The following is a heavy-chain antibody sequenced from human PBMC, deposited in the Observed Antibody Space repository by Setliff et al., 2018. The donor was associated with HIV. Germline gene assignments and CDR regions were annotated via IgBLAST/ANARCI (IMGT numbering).Heavy chain of an antibody. V-gene: IGHV4-38-2*01. J-gene: IGHJ4*02. CDR2: INHSGST. CDR1: GYSISSGYY. CDR3: ARGSSYGPGDY. D-gene: IGHD5-18*01. Sequence: SETLSLTCAVSGYSISSGYYWGWIRQPPGKGLEWIGEINHSGSTNYNPSLKSRVTISVDTSKNQFSLKLSSVTAADAAVYYCARGSSYGPGDYWGQGTLVTVSS.